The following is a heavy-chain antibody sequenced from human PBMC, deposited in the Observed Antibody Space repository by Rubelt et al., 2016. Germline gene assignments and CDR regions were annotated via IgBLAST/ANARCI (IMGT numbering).Heavy chain of an antibody. CDR1: GLSYSSYW. CDR2: IKQDGNEK. J-gene: IGHJ4*02. V-gene: IGHV3-7*04. CDR3: ATDSRIVGATGSADY. D-gene: IGHD1-26*01. Sequence: EVQLVESGGGLVQPGGSLRLSCGVSGLSYSSYWMSWVRQAPGKGLEWVANIKQDGNEKNYVDSVKGRFTTYRDNAKNELYLQMNSLRGEDTAVYYCATDSRIVGATGSADYWGQGTLVTVSS.